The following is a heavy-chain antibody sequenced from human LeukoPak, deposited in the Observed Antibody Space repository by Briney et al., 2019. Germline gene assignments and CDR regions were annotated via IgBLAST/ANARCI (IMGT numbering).Heavy chain of an antibody. CDR3: ARSRYDILTGSPPGAAFDI. J-gene: IGHJ3*02. V-gene: IGHV3-30*02. Sequence: PGGSLRLSCAASGFTFNSYGMHWVRQAPGKGLEWVAFIRFDASNNYYADSVKGRFTISRDNAKNSLYLQMNSLRAEDTAVYYCARSRYDILTGSPPGAAFDIWGQGTMVTVSS. CDR1: GFTFNSYG. CDR2: IRFDASNN. D-gene: IGHD3-9*01.